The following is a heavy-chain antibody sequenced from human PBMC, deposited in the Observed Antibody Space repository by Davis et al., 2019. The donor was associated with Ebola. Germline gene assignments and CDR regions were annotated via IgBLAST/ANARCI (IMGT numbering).Heavy chain of an antibody. CDR2: ISGSGGST. J-gene: IGHJ6*02. CDR1: GFTFSSYA. D-gene: IGHD2-15*01. CDR3: ANLGPDIVVVVAATPYYYYGMDV. V-gene: IGHV3-23*01. Sequence: GESLKISCAASGFTFSSYAMSWVRQAPGKGLEWVSAISGSGGSTYYADSVKGRFTISRDNSKNTLYLQMNSLRAEDTAVYYCANLGPDIVVVVAATPYYYYGMDVWGQGTTVTVSS.